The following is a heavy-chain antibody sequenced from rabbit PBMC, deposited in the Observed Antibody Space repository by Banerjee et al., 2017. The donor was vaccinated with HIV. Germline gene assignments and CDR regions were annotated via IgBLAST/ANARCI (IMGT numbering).Heavy chain of an antibody. CDR3: ARYYSYGYAGGTYAANL. CDR1: GFSFSSRYW. Sequence: QEQLEESGGDLVKPEGSLTLTCTASGFSFSSRYWICWVRQAPGKGLEWIGCMNAGTSGSTYYARWAKGRFTISKTSSTTVTLQMTSLTAADTATYFCARYYSYGYAGGTYAANLWGPGTLVTVS. J-gene: IGHJ4*01. D-gene: IGHD6-1*01. CDR2: MNAGTSGST. V-gene: IGHV1S45*01.